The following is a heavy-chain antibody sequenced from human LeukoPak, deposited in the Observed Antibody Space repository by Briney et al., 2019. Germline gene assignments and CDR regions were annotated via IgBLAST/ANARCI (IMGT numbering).Heavy chain of an antibody. Sequence: KPGESLKISCKGSGYSFTSYWIGWVRQMPGKGREWMGIIYPGDSDTRYSPSFQGQVTISADKSISTAYLQWSSLKASDTAMYYCSRATPYDYYDSSGYLTYFDYWGQGTLVTVSS. CDR1: GYSFTSYW. CDR2: IYPGDSDT. J-gene: IGHJ4*02. V-gene: IGHV5-51*03. CDR3: SRATPYDYYDSSGYLTYFDY. D-gene: IGHD3-22*01.